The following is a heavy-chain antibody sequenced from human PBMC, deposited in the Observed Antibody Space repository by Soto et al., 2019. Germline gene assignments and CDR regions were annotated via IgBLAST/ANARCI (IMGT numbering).Heavy chain of an antibody. CDR1: GFTFSDYD. CDR3: AGGAQGGAYPLFDA. D-gene: IGHD3-10*01. Sequence: QVQLVESGGGLVEPGGSLRLSCAASGFTFSDYDMNWIRQAPGKGPEWISYISTTTRGPYYANSVKGRFTISRDNAKNSLYLQMNSLGADDTAVYYCAGGAQGGAYPLFDAWGQGTLVTVSS. V-gene: IGHV3-11*01. CDR2: ISTTTRGP. J-gene: IGHJ4*02.